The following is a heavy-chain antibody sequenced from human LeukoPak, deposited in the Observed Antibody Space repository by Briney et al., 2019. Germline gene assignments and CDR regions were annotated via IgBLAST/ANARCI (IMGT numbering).Heavy chain of an antibody. CDR2: ISYDGSNK. V-gene: IGHV3-30*18. Sequence: PGGSLRLSCAASGFTFSSYSMNWVRQAPGKGLEWVAVISYDGSNKYYADSVKGRFTISRDNSKNTLYLQMNSLRAEDTAVYYCAKGVKQWLVLDWGQGALVTVSS. J-gene: IGHJ4*02. CDR3: AKGVKQWLVLD. D-gene: IGHD6-19*01. CDR1: GFTFSSYS.